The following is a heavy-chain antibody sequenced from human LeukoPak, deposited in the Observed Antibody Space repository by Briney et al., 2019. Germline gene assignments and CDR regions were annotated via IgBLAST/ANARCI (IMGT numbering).Heavy chain of an antibody. D-gene: IGHD4-23*01. CDR2: MRSKAYGGTT. CDR3: TRGVPTTVDTDFDY. J-gene: IGHJ4*02. V-gene: IGHV3-49*04. Sequence: PGGSLRLSCTASGFTFGDYAMSWVRQAPAKGREWVGFMRSKAYGGTTEYAASVKRRFTISRDDSKSIAYLQMNSLKTEDTAVYYCTRGVPTTVDTDFDYWGQGTLVTVSS. CDR1: GFTFGDYA.